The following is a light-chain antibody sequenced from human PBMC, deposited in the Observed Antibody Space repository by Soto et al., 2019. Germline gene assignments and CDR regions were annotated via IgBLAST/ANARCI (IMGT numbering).Light chain of an antibody. Sequence: DIVMTQSPDSLAVSLGERATINCKSSQSVLYSSNNKNYLAWYQQKPGQPPKLLIYWASTRESGVPDPFSGSGSGTDFTLTISSLQAEDVAVYYCQQYYSTPRTFGQGTKLEIK. CDR1: QSVLYSSNNKNY. CDR3: QQYYSTPRT. CDR2: WAS. V-gene: IGKV4-1*01. J-gene: IGKJ2*01.